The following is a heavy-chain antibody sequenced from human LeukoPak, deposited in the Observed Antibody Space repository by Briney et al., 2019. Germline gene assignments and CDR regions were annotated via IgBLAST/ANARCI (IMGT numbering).Heavy chain of an antibody. V-gene: IGHV3-30*02. CDR1: GFTFSSYG. CDR2: IRYDGSNK. J-gene: IGHJ4*02. Sequence: PGGSLRLSCAASGFTFSSYGMHWVRQAPGKGLEWVAFIRYDGSNKYYADSVKGRFTTSRDNSKNTLYLQMNSLRAEDTAVYYCARRTIFGVVMSYWGQGTLVTVSS. D-gene: IGHD3-3*01. CDR3: ARRTIFGVVMSY.